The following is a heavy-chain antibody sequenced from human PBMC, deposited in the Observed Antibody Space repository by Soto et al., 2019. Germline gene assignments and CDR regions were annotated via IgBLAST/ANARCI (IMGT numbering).Heavy chain of an antibody. D-gene: IGHD3-10*01. CDR3: VRAGVRGRPRDDAFDI. CDR1: GGSFSGYY. V-gene: IGHV4-34*09. Sequence: PSETLSLTCAVYGGSFSGYYWSWIRQPPGKGLEWIGEINHSGSTNYNPSLKSRVTISVDTSKNQFSLKLSSVTAADTAVYYCVRAGVRGRPRDDAFDIWGQGTMVTVSS. J-gene: IGHJ3*02. CDR2: INHSGST.